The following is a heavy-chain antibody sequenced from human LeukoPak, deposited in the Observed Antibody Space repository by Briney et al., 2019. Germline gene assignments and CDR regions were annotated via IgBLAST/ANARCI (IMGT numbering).Heavy chain of an antibody. D-gene: IGHD1-14*01. Sequence: GGSLRLSCAASGFTFSSYSMYWVRQAPGKGLEWVSYISSSSSTIYYADSVKGRFTISRDNAKNSLYLQMNSLRAEDTAVYYCARGKGILHDYWGQGTLVTVSS. CDR3: ARGKGILHDY. CDR1: GFTFSSYS. CDR2: ISSSSSTI. V-gene: IGHV3-48*01. J-gene: IGHJ4*02.